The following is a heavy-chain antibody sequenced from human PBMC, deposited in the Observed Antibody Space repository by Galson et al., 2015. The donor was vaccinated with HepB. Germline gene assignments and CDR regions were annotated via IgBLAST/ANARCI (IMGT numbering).Heavy chain of an antibody. CDR1: GFTFSSYA. CDR2: ISGSGGSA. J-gene: IGHJ4*02. CDR3: ARGKPLDY. V-gene: IGHV3-23*01. Sequence: SLRLSCAASGFTFSSYAMSWVRQAPGKGLEWVSAISGSGGSAYYADSVKGRFTISRDNAKNSLYLQMNSLRAEDTAVYYCARGKPLDYWGQGTLVTVSS.